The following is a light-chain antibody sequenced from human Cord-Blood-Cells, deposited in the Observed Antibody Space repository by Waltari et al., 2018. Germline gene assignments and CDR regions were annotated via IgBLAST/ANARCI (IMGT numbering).Light chain of an antibody. J-gene: IGKJ3*01. CDR2: AAS. Sequence: DVQMTQSPSSLSPSVGHRVTITCRGSQSISSYLNWYQQKPGKAPTLLIYAASSLQIGVQSRFSGSGSGTDLTLTISSLQPEDVATYYCQQSYSTLFTFGPGTKVDIK. V-gene: IGKV1-39*01. CDR1: QSISSY. CDR3: QQSYSTLFT.